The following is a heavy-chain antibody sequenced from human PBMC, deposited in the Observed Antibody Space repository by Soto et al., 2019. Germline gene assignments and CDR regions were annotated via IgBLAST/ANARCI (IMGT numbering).Heavy chain of an antibody. J-gene: IGHJ5*02. CDR2: IYWDDDK. CDR1: GFSLSTSGVG. V-gene: IGHV2-5*02. Sequence: QITLKESGPTLVKPTQTLALTCTFSGFSLSTSGVGVGWIRQPPGKALEWLALIYWDDDKRYSPSLKSRLTITKETSKNQVVLTMTNMDPVDTATYYCAHSATYYYDSSGSNWFDPLGQGTLVTVSS. D-gene: IGHD3-22*01. CDR3: AHSATYYYDSSGSNWFDP.